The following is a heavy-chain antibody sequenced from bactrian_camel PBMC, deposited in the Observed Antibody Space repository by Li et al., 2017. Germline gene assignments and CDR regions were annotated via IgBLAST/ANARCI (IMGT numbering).Heavy chain of an antibody. CDR3: AADRRWLLLRPQYNY. J-gene: IGHJ4*01. D-gene: IGHD2*01. Sequence: VQLVESGGGSVQAGGSLRLSCAASGYTFSRYCMAWFRQAPGEEREGVAAIASDGTTTYATSVKGRFTISKDNAKNTLYLEMKGLKPEDTAMYYCAADRRWLLLRPQYNYWGQGTQVTVS. CDR1: GYTFSRYC. CDR2: IASDGTT. V-gene: IGHV3S53*01.